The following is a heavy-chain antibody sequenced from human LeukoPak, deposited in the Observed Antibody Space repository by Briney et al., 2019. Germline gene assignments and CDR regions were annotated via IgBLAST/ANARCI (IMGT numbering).Heavy chain of an antibody. CDR1: GFTFNSYT. CDR3: ARGDYDLSGSYHYGMDV. V-gene: IGHV3-30-3*01. J-gene: IGHJ6*02. Sequence: GGSLRLSCAAPGFTFNSYTMHWVRQAPGKGLEWVAVMSSDGNKKFYAEYVKGRFTISRDNSENTLYLEMNSLRGEDTAVYYCARGDYDLSGSYHYGMDVWGQGTTVTVFS. D-gene: IGHD3-10*01. CDR2: MSSDGNKK.